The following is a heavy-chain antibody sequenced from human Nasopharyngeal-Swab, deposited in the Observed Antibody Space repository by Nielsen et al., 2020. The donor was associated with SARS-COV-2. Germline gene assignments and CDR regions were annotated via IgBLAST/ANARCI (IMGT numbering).Heavy chain of an antibody. V-gene: IGHV1-3*01. CDR1: GYTFTSYA. D-gene: IGHD2-8*01. J-gene: IGHJ4*02. Sequence: ASVKVSCKASGYTFTSYAMHWVRQAPGQRLEWMGWINAGNGNTKYSQKFQGRVTITRDTSASTAYMELSSLRSEDTAVYYCARGPLGGVNGFGYWGQGTLVTVSS. CDR2: INAGNGNT. CDR3: ARGPLGGVNGFGY.